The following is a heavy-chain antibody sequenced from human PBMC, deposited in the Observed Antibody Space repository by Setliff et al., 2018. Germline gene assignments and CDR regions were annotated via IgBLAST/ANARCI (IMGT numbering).Heavy chain of an antibody. CDR1: GCTFTNYA. CDR3: ARLVRYCTTTSCQRLSGDEY. J-gene: IGHJ4*02. CDR2: ISGGNGNT. V-gene: IGHV1-3*01. Sequence: ASVKVSCKASGCTFTNYAMHWVRQAPGQRLEWLGWISGGNGNTKYSRKFQGRVTITRDTSASTGYMELSSLRSEDTAVYYCARLVRYCTTTSCQRLSGDEYWGQGTLVTVSS. D-gene: IGHD2-2*01.